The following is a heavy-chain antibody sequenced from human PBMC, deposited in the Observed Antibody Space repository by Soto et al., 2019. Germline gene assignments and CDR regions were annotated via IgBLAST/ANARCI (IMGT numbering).Heavy chain of an antibody. CDR3: VRDQQWLLPVPLNFDY. V-gene: IGHV1-18*01. J-gene: IGHJ4*02. Sequence: SVKVSCKASGFTFSDYGFSWVRQAPGRGLEWMGWISAFNGETNYTQKSEGRVAMTTDAATTTAYMELRSLTVDDTAVYYCVRDQQWLLPVPLNFDYWGQGTVITVSS. D-gene: IGHD6-19*01. CDR1: GFTFSDYG. CDR2: ISAFNGET.